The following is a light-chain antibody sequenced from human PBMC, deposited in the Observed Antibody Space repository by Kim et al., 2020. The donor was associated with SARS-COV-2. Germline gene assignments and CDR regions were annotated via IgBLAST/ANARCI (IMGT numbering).Light chain of an antibody. CDR1: NSGSKS. Sequence: PGKTARITCGGNNSGSKSVYWYQQKPGQAPVLVIYYDIDRPSGIPERFSGSNSGNTATLTISRVEAGDEADYYCQVWDSTSDHPRVFGGGTQLTVL. J-gene: IGLJ3*02. CDR2: YDI. V-gene: IGLV3-21*04. CDR3: QVWDSTSDHPRV.